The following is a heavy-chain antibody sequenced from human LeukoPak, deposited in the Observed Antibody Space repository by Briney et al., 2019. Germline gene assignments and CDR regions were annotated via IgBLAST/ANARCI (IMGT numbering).Heavy chain of an antibody. CDR2: IYTSGSN. Sequence: SETLSLTCTVSGGSISSYYWSWIRQPAGKGLEWIGRIYTSGSNNYNPSLKSRVTMSVDTSKNQFSLKLSSVTAADTAVYYCARGGYSSGWYYFDYWGQGTLVTVYS. D-gene: IGHD6-19*01. J-gene: IGHJ4*02. CDR3: ARGGYSSGWYYFDY. CDR1: GGSISSYY. V-gene: IGHV4-4*07.